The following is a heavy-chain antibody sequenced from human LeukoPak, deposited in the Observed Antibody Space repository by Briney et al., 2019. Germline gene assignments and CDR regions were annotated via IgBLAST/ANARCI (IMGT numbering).Heavy chain of an antibody. J-gene: IGHJ6*04. CDR1: GYTFTSYG. CDR3: ARENYDILTGYPLKMDV. Sequence: GASVKVSCKASGYTFTSYGISWVRQAPGQGLEWMGWISAYNGNTNYAQKLQGRVTMTTDTSTSTAYMELRSLRSDDTAVYYCARENYDILTGYPLKMDVWGKGTTVTVSS. V-gene: IGHV1-18*01. D-gene: IGHD3-9*01. CDR2: ISAYNGNT.